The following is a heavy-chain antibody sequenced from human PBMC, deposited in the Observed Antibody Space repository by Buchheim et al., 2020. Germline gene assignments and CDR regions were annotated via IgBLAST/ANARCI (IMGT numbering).Heavy chain of an antibody. J-gene: IGHJ4*02. CDR2: IKYEGREK. CDR1: GFTFSNYW. Sequence: EVQLVESGGGLVQPGGSLRLACTASGFTFSNYWMSWVRQAPGKGLEWVANIKYEGREKYYVDSVKGRFSISRDNANKSLFLQMNSLSAEDTAIYFCARDSPEYGGNINDYWGQGTL. D-gene: IGHD4-23*01. CDR3: ARDSPEYGGNINDY. V-gene: IGHV3-7*03.